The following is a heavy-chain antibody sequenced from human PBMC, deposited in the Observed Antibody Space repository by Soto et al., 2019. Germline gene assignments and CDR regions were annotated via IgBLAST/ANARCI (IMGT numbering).Heavy chain of an antibody. D-gene: IGHD3-10*01. J-gene: IGHJ4*02. CDR1: GFTFSNYG. V-gene: IGHV3-23*01. Sequence: GGSLRLSCAASGFTFSNYGMSWVRQAPGKGLEWVSTLSGNGAGTYYADSVKGRFTISRDNPKSTLYLQMNSLRAEDTAVYYCANRGRYYYDYWGQGTLVTVSS. CDR2: LSGNGAGT. CDR3: ANRGRYYYDY.